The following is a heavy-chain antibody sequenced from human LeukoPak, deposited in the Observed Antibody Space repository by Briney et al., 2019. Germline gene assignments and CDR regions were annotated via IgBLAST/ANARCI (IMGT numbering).Heavy chain of an antibody. D-gene: IGHD3-22*01. J-gene: IGHJ3*02. V-gene: IGHV3-48*04. Sequence: GGSLRLSCAASGFTFSSYSMNWVRQAPGKGLEWVSYISSSSSTIYYADSVKGRFTISRDNAKNSLYLQMNSLRAEDTAVYYCARDPRSDYDSSGYYSDDAFDIWGQGTMVTVSS. CDR2: ISSSSSTI. CDR1: GFTFSSYS. CDR3: ARDPRSDYDSSGYYSDDAFDI.